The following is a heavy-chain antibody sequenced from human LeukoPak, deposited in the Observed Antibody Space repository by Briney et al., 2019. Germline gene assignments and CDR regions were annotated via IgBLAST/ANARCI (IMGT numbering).Heavy chain of an antibody. CDR2: INPSGGTT. J-gene: IGHJ5*02. CDR1: GYTFTSYH. V-gene: IGHV1-46*01. D-gene: IGHD2-15*01. CDR3: ARVYSCSGGSCYYFLDWFDP. Sequence: ASVKVSCKASGYTFTSYHMHWVRQAPGQGLEWMGIINPSGGTTNYAQKLQGRVTMTTDTSTSTAYMELRSLRSDDTAVYYCARVYSCSGGSCYYFLDWFDPWGQGTLVTVSS.